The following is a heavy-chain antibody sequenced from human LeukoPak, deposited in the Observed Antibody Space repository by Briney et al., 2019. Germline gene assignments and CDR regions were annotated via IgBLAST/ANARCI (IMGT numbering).Heavy chain of an antibody. CDR3: ARDQHSSSWTPWGYYYGMDV. V-gene: IGHV3-74*01. D-gene: IGHD6-13*01. CDR1: GFTFSSYW. CDR2: INSDGSST. Sequence: QPGGSLRLSCAASGFTFSSYWMHWVRQAPGKGLVWVSRINSDGSSTSYADSVKGRFTISRDNAKNTLYLQMNSLRAEDTAVYYCARDQHSSSWTPWGYYYGMDVWGQGTTVTVSS. J-gene: IGHJ6*02.